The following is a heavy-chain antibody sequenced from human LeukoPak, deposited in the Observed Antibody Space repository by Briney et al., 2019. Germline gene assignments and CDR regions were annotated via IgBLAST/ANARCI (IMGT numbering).Heavy chain of an antibody. J-gene: IGHJ4*02. Sequence: GGSLRLSCAASGFTFSSSGMSWVRQAPGKGLEWVSAVSGSGASTYYADSVKGRFTISRDNSKNTLYLQMNSLRAGDTAVYYCAKTMSTVITHFDYWGQGTLVTVSS. CDR1: GFTFSSSG. CDR3: AKTMSTVITHFDY. V-gene: IGHV3-23*01. D-gene: IGHD4-23*01. CDR2: VSGSGAST.